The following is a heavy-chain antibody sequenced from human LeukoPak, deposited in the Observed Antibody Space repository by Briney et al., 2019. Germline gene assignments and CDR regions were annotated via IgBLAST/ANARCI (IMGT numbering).Heavy chain of an antibody. J-gene: IGHJ4*02. CDR3: AKFPIVVVPAASSVIDY. CDR2: ISGSGGST. CDR1: GFTFSSYA. D-gene: IGHD2-2*01. Sequence: RGSLRLSCAASGFTFSSYAMSWVRQAPGKGLEWVSAISGSGGSTYYADSVKGRFTISRDNSKNTLYLQMNSLRAEDTAVYYCAKFPIVVVPAASSVIDYWGQGTLVTVSS. V-gene: IGHV3-23*01.